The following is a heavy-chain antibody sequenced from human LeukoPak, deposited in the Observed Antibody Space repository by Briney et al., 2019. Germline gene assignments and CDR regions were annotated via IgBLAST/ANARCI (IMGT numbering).Heavy chain of an antibody. J-gene: IGHJ2*01. V-gene: IGHV3-23*01. Sequence: GGSLRLSCAACGLTFSSYNMKWVRQAPGKGLEWVSAISGSGGSTYYADSVKGRFTISRDNSKNTLYLQMNSLRAEDTAVYYCAKDLSVWPPRYFDLWGRGTLVTVSS. CDR1: GLTFSSYN. CDR3: AKDLSVWPPRYFDL. D-gene: IGHD2-21*01. CDR2: ISGSGGST.